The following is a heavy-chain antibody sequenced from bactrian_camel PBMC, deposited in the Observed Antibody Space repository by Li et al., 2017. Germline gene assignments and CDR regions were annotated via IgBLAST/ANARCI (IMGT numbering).Heavy chain of an antibody. CDR1: GYIVNSDC. V-gene: IGHV3S53*01. Sequence: HVQLVESGGGSVQAGGSLMLSCRYSGYIVNSDCLAWFRQVQGKERERVASIDTDGSTSVADSVKGRFTISRDNTKNTLYLQMNSLKPEDTAKYYCAAHVACPRIVVPPYEYGYWGQGTQVTVS. CDR3: AAHVACPRIVVPPYEYGY. J-gene: IGHJ6*01. D-gene: IGHD1*01. CDR2: IDTDGST.